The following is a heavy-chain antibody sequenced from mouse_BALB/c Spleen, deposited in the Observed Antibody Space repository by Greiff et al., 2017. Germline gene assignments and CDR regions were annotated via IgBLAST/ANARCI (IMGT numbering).Heavy chain of an antibody. Sequence: DVMLVESGGGLVQPGGSRKLSCAASGFTFSSFGMHWVRQAPEKGLEWVAYISSGSSTIYYADTVKGRFTISRDNPKNTLFLQMTSLRSEDTAMYYCARGQVYAMDYWGQGTSVTVSS. V-gene: IGHV5-17*02. CDR2: ISSGSSTI. CDR3: ARGQVYAMDY. D-gene: IGHD6-1*01. CDR1: GFTFSSFG. J-gene: IGHJ4*01.